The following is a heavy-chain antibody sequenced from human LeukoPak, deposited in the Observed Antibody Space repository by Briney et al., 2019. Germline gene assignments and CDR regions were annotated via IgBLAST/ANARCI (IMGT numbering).Heavy chain of an antibody. CDR1: GFAVSSNY. CDR2: IYSGGST. J-gene: IGHJ6*02. Sequence: GGSLRLSCAASGFAVSSNYMSWVRQAPGKGLEWVSVIYSGGSTYYADSVKGRFTISRDNSKNTLYLQMNSLRAEDTAVYYCASRRSRDGYNYYYYGMDVWGQGTTVTVSS. V-gene: IGHV3-53*01. D-gene: IGHD5-24*01. CDR3: ASRRSRDGYNYYYYGMDV.